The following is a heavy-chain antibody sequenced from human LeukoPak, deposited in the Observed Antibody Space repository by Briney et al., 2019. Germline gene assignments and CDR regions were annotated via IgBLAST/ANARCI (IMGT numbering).Heavy chain of an antibody. D-gene: IGHD2-8*01. CDR1: GGSISSSNW. V-gene: IGHV4-4*02. J-gene: IGHJ4*02. CDR2: IYHSGST. Sequence: SETLSLTCAVSGGSISSSNWWSWVRQPPGKGLEWIGEIYHSGSTNYNPSLKSRVTLSVDTSRNHFSLRLTSVSAADTAFYYCARHRGRNGGYSFGDWGQGTLVTVSS. CDR3: ARHRGRNGGYSFGD.